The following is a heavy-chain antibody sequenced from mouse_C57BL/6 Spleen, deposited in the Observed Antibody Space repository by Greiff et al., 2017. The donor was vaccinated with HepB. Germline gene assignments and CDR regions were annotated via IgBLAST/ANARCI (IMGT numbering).Heavy chain of an antibody. J-gene: IGHJ1*03. Sequence: QVQLQQSGAELARPGASVKLSCKASGYTFTSYGISWVKQRTGQGLEWIGEIYPRSGNTYYNEKFKGKATLTADKSSSTAYMELRSLTSEDSAVYFCARCYYGSSYPYWYFDVWGTGTTVTVSS. CDR2: IYPRSGNT. CDR3: ARCYYGSSYPYWYFDV. D-gene: IGHD1-1*01. V-gene: IGHV1-81*01. CDR1: GYTFTSYG.